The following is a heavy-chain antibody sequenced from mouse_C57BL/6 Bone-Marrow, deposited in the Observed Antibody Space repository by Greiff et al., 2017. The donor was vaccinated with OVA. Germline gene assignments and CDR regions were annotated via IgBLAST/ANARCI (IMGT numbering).Heavy chain of an antibody. CDR1: GYTFTSYW. CDR3: ARRDYYGSSYVNWFAY. D-gene: IGHD1-1*01. V-gene: IGHV1-55*01. Sequence: QVQLQQPGAELVKPGASVKMSCKASGYTFTSYWITWVKQRPGQGLEWIGDIYPGSGSTNYNEKFKSKATLTVDTSSSTAYMQLSSLTSEDSAVYYCARRDYYGSSYVNWFAYWGQGTLVTVSA. CDR2: IYPGSGST. J-gene: IGHJ3*01.